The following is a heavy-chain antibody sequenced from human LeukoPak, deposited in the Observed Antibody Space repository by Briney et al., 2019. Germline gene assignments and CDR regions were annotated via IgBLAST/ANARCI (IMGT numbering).Heavy chain of an antibody. D-gene: IGHD2-21*02. CDR1: GRSISSGGYS. Sequence: PSETLSLTCAVSGRSISSGGYSWSWIRQPPGKGLEWIGYIYHSGSTYYNPSLKSRVTISVDRSKNQFSLKLSSVTAADTAVYYCARVQYCGGDCYPYYFDYWGQGTLVTVSS. V-gene: IGHV4-30-2*01. CDR2: IYHSGST. CDR3: ARVQYCGGDCYPYYFDY. J-gene: IGHJ4*02.